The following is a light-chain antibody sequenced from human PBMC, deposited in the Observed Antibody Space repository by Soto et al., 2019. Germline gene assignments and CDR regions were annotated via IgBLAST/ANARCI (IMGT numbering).Light chain of an antibody. J-gene: IGKJ1*01. CDR2: PAS. CDR3: QQLNSYPLT. V-gene: IGKV1-9*01. CDR1: QGISSF. Sequence: DIQLTQSPSFLSASVGDRVTITYRASQGISSFLAWYQQQPGKAPKLLIYPASTLQSGVPSRFSGSGSGTEFTLTISSLQPEDFATYYCQQLNSYPLTFGQGTKVEI.